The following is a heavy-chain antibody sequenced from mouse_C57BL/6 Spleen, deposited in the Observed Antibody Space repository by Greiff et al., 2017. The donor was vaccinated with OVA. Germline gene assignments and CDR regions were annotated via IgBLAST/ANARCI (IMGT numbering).Heavy chain of an antibody. CDR2: ISSGSSTI. Sequence: VQLKESGGGLVKPGGSLKLSCAASGFTFSDYGMHWVRQAPEKGLEWVAYISSGSSTIYYADTVKGRFTISRDNAKNTLFLQMTSLRSEDTAMYYCARSRLRDWYFDVWGTGTTVTVSS. CDR1: GFTFSDYG. J-gene: IGHJ1*03. D-gene: IGHD3-2*02. V-gene: IGHV5-17*01. CDR3: ARSRLRDWYFDV.